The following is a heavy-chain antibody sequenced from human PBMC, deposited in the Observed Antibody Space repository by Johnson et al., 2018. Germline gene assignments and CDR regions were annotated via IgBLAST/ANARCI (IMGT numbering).Heavy chain of an antibody. CDR3: AGGLELGRFDP. Sequence: VQLVESGAEVKKPGSSVKVSCKASGGTFSNYAISWVRQAPGQGLEWMGGIIPIFGTANFAQKFQGRVTMTRNTSISTAYMGLSSMRSEDTAVYYCAGGLELGRFDPWGQGTLVTVSS. V-gene: IGHV1-69*06. D-gene: IGHD1-7*01. CDR2: IIPIFGTA. CDR1: GGTFSNYA. J-gene: IGHJ5*02.